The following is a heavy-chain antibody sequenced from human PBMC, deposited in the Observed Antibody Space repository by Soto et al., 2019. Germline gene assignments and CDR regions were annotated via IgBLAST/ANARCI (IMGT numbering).Heavy chain of an antibody. CDR1: GYTFTSYA. CDR3: ARAKTTMIIPENF. V-gene: IGHV1-3*01. CDR2: INAGNNNI. Sequence: ASVKVSCKASGYTFTSYAMHWVRQAPGQRLEWMGWINAGNNNIKYLQKFQGRVTITRDTSASTAYMELSSLRSEDTAVYYCARAKTTMIIPENFWGQGTLVTVPQ. D-gene: IGHD3-22*01. J-gene: IGHJ4*02.